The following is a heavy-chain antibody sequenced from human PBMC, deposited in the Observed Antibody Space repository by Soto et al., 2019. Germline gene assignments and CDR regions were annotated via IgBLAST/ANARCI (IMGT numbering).Heavy chain of an antibody. D-gene: IGHD3-3*01. Sequence: QITLKESGPTLVKPTQTLTLTCTFSGFSLSTSGVGVGWIRQPPGKALEWLALIYWNDDKRYSPSLKSRLTVTKDTSKNQVVLTMTNMDPVDTATYYCAHRRGGYYDFWSGYYTHNWFDPWGQGTLVTVSS. J-gene: IGHJ5*02. CDR2: IYWNDDK. CDR3: AHRRGGYYDFWSGYYTHNWFDP. CDR1: GFSLSTSGVG. V-gene: IGHV2-5*01.